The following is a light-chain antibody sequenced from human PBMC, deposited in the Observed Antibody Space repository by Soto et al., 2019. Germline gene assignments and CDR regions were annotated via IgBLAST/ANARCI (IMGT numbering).Light chain of an antibody. CDR2: KAS. V-gene: IGKV1-5*03. CDR1: QSISSW. Sequence: DIQMTQSPSTLSASVGDRVTITCRASQSISSWLAWYQQKPGKAPNLLVYKASSFEIGVPSRFSGSGSGTEFTLTISSLEPEDFAPYYCQLYQSYPLTFGGGTKVEIK. J-gene: IGKJ4*01. CDR3: QLYQSYPLT.